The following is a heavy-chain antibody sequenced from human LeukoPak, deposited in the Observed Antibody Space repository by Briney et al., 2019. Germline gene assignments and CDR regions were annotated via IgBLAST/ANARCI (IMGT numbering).Heavy chain of an antibody. V-gene: IGHV3-23*01. CDR1: GLAFSSYG. CDR2: ISVASIT. Sequence: GGSLRLSCAASGLAFSSYGMSWVRQPPGKGLEWVSTISVASITFYADSVKGRFTISRDNSRNTVYLQMTSLRADDTAVYYCADYGVSGVRNNFYWGLGTLVTVSS. CDR3: ADYGVSGVRNNFY. D-gene: IGHD3-3*01. J-gene: IGHJ4*02.